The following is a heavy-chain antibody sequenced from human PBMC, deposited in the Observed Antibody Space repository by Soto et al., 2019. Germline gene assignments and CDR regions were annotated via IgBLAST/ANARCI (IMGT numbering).Heavy chain of an antibody. CDR2: IRSKAYGGTT. CDR1: GFTFGYYA. CDR3: TRGSSKYFQH. J-gene: IGHJ1*01. V-gene: IGHV3-49*03. D-gene: IGHD6-6*01. Sequence: GGSLRRSCTASGFTFGYYAMSWFRQAPGKGLEWVGFIRSKAYGGTTEYAASVKGRFTISRDDSKSIAYLQMNSLKTEDTAVYYCTRGSSKYFQHWGQGTLVTVSS.